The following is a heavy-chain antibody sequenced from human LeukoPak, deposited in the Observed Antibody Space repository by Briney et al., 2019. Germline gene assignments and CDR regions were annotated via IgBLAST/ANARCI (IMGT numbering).Heavy chain of an antibody. Sequence: LSLTCAVSGGSISSGGFSWRWLRQSPGKGLEWVSYISSSGSTIYYTDSVKGRFTISRDNAKNSLYLQMNSLRAEDTAVYYCAKGIQFWSTYFDYWGQGTLVTVSS. CDR1: GGSISSGGFS. CDR2: ISSSGSTI. D-gene: IGHD5-18*01. V-gene: IGHV3-11*01. CDR3: AKGIQFWSTYFDY. J-gene: IGHJ4*02.